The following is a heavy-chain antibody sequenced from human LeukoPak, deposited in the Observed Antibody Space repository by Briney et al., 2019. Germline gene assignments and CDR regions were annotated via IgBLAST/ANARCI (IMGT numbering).Heavy chain of an antibody. Sequence: SETLSLTCSVSGDSISTSSYYWGWIRQPPGKGLEWIGEINHSGSTNYNPSLKSRVTISVDTSKNQFSLKLSSVTAADTAVYYCARGRTRLLIFGVVIKKGNYYYMDVWGKGTTVTVSS. J-gene: IGHJ6*03. D-gene: IGHD3-3*01. V-gene: IGHV4-39*07. CDR2: INHSGST. CDR1: GDSISTSSYY. CDR3: ARGRTRLLIFGVVIKKGNYYYMDV.